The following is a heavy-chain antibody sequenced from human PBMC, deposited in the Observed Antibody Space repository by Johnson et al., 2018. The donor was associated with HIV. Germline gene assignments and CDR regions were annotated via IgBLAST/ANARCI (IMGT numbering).Heavy chain of an antibody. D-gene: IGHD3-22*01. CDR1: GFTFSSYG. J-gene: IGHJ3*02. CDR2: IRYDGSNK. CDR3: ARGRGTYYYDSSGYYSRRVGAFDI. Sequence: QVQLVESGGGVVQPGGSLRLSCAASGFTFSSYGMHWVRQAPGKGLEWVAFIRYDGSNKYYVDSVKRRFTISRDNANISLYLQMNSLRAEDTAVYYCARGRGTYYYDSSGYYSRRVGAFDIWGQGTMVTVSS. V-gene: IGHV3-30*02.